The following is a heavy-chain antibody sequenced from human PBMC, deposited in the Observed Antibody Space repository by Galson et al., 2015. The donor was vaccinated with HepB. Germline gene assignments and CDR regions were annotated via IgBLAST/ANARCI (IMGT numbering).Heavy chain of an antibody. CDR1: GFTFSSYS. Sequence: SLRLSCAASGFTFSSYSMNWVRQAPGKGLEWVSSISSSSSYIYYADSVKGRFTISRDNAKNSLYLQMNSLRAEDTAVYYCASLPSDSGWKYYYYYYGMDVWGQGTTVTVSS. CDR2: ISSSSSYI. CDR3: ASLPSDSGWKYYYYYYGMDV. J-gene: IGHJ6*02. D-gene: IGHD6-19*01. V-gene: IGHV3-21*01.